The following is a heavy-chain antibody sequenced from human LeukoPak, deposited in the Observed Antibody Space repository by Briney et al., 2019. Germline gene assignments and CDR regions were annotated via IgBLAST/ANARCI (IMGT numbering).Heavy chain of an antibody. CDR3: ARDSAVAHYFDY. CDR2: ISYDGSNK. V-gene: IGHV3-30-3*01. Sequence: GGSLRLSCAASGFTFSSYAMHWVRQAPGKGLEWVAVISYDGSNKYYADSVKGRFTISRDNSKNTLYLQMNSLRAEDTAVYYCARDSAVAHYFDYWGQGTLVTVPS. J-gene: IGHJ4*02. CDR1: GFTFSSYA. D-gene: IGHD6-19*01.